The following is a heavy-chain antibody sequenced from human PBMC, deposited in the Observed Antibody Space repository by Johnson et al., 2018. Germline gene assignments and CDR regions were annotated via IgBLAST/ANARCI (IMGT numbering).Heavy chain of an antibody. CDR2: ISSSSSYI. CDR3: WKDQAAGSYYYYGMDV. CDR1: GFTFSSYS. Sequence: EQLVQSGGGVVQPGRSLRLSCAASGFTFSSYSMNWVRQAPGKGLEWVSSISSSSSYIYYADSVKGRFNISRDNAKNTLYLQMNSLRAEDTAVYYCWKDQAAGSYYYYGMDVWGQGTTVTVSS. J-gene: IGHJ6*02. V-gene: IGHV3-21*01. D-gene: IGHD6-13*01.